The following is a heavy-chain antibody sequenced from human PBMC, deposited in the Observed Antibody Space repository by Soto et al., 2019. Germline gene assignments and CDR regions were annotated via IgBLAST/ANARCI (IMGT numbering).Heavy chain of an antibody. Sequence: PGESLKISCAASGFTFTRYSMNWVRQAPGKGLEWVSSISSTTHYIYYADSMRGRFTISRDNAKNAVYLEMNSLRAEDTAVYYCARESEDLTSKFDYWGQGTLVTVSS. J-gene: IGHJ4*02. V-gene: IGHV3-21*06. CDR1: GFTFTRYS. CDR3: ARESEDLTSKFDY. CDR2: ISSTTHYI.